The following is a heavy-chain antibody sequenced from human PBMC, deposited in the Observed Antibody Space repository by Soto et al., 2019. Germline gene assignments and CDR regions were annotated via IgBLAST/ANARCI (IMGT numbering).Heavy chain of an antibody. CDR2: IYYSGIT. Sequence: SETLSLTCTVSGGSVSSGSYYWGWIRQPPGKGLEWIGYIYYSGITNYNPSLKCRVTISVYTSNNHFSLKLSSVTAADTAVYYCARGVAAAGPYYFDYWGQGTLVTVSS. CDR3: ARGVAAAGPYYFDY. V-gene: IGHV4-61*01. D-gene: IGHD6-13*01. CDR1: GGSVSSGSYY. J-gene: IGHJ4*02.